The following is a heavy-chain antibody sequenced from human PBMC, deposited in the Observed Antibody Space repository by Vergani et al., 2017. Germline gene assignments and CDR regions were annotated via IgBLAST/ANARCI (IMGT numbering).Heavy chain of an antibody. V-gene: IGHV3-9*01. J-gene: IGHJ4*02. CDR1: GFTFDDYA. D-gene: IGHD2-2*01. CDR3: AKPPGRGYCSSTSCPPGDY. Sequence: EVQLVESGGGLVQPGRSLRLSCAASGFTFDDYAMHWVRQAPGKGLEWVSGISWNSGSIGYADSVKGRFTISRDNAKNSLYLQMNSLRAEDTALYYCAKPPGRGYCSSTSCPPGDYWGQGTLVTVSS. CDR2: ISWNSGSI.